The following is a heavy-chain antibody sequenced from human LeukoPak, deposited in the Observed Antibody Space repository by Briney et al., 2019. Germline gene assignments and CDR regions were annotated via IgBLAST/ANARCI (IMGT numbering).Heavy chain of an antibody. V-gene: IGHV1-46*01. CDR3: ARERQMATVLKTDASDI. CDR1: GYTFTSYY. Sequence: ASVKVSCKASGYTFTSYYMHWVRQAPGQGLEWMGIINPSGGSTSYAQKFQGRVTMTRDMSTSTVYMELSSLRSEDTAVYYCARERQMATVLKTDASDIWGQGTMVTVSS. CDR2: INPSGGST. D-gene: IGHD5-24*01. J-gene: IGHJ3*02.